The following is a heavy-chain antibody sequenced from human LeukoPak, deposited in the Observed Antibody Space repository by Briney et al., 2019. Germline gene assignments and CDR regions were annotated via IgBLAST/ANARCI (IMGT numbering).Heavy chain of an antibody. Sequence: GASVKVSCKASGGTFSSYAISWVRQAPGQGLEWMGGIIPIFGTANYAQKFQGRVTITADESTSTAYMELSSLRSEDTAVYYCAREGYNWNDVNYWGQGTLVTVSS. J-gene: IGHJ4*02. D-gene: IGHD1-20*01. V-gene: IGHV1-69*13. CDR2: IIPIFGTA. CDR1: GGTFSSYA. CDR3: AREGYNWNDVNY.